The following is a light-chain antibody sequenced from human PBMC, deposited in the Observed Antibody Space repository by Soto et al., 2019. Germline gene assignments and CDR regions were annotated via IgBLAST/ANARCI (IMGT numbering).Light chain of an antibody. J-gene: IGKJ3*01. CDR2: AAS. Sequence: EIVLTQSPATLSLSPGERATLSCRASQSVSSYLAWYQQKPGQAPSLLVYAASNRATGIPARFSGRRSETDCTHKIIRIEAEILAGYYSQQRNNCPPEKVTCGPGTQVHIK. CDR3: QQRNNCPPEKVT. CDR1: QSVSSY. V-gene: IGKV3-11*01.